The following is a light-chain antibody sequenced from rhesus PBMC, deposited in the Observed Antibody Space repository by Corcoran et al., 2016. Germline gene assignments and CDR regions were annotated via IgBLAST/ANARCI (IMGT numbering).Light chain of an antibody. CDR2: KAT. CDR1: QSMSSW. CDR3: LQYSSDPYS. J-gene: IGKJ2*01. V-gene: IGKV1-22*01. Sequence: DIQLTQSPSSLSASVGDTVTITCRASQSMSSWLDWYQQKPGKAPKFLIYKATRLQSGVPSRFSGSGSGTDFTLPISSLQPEDFATYYCLQYSSDPYSFGQGTKVEVK.